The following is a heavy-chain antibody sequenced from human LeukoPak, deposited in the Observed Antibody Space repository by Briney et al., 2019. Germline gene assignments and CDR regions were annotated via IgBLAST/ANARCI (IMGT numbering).Heavy chain of an antibody. J-gene: IGHJ4*02. CDR2: ILHDEK. Sequence: PGGSLRLSCAASGFTFSSFGMHWVRQAPGGGLEWVALILHDEKHYADSVKGRFTISRDNSKNTLYLQMDTLRAEDTAVYYCARDSLRPFDYWGQGTLVTVSS. V-gene: IGHV3-33*05. CDR1: GFTFSSFG. CDR3: ARDSLRPFDY. D-gene: IGHD3-16*01.